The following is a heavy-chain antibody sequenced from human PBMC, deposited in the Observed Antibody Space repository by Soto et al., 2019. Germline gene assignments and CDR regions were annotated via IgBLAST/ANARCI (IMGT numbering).Heavy chain of an antibody. D-gene: IGHD2-8*02. CDR2: INHSGST. J-gene: IGHJ6*04. CDR3: ASPIGATPGV. V-gene: IGHV4-34*01. CDR1: GWSFSVYY. Sequence: SETLSLTCAVYGWSFSVYYWSWIRQPPGKGLEWIGEINHSGSTNYNPSLKSRVTISVDTSKNQFSLKLSSVTAADTAVYYCASPIGATPGVWGKGTTVTVSS.